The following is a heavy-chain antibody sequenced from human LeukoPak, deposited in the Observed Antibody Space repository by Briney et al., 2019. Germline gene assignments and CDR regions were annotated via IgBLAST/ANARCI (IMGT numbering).Heavy chain of an antibody. CDR1: DFTLSNAW. CDR3: FTEVPGGGY. V-gene: IGHV3-15*07. J-gene: IGHJ4*02. Sequence: GGSLRLSCAASDFTLSNAWMNWVRQAPGTGLEWVGRIKSNSDGGTTNYAAPVKGRFAISRDDSKNTLYLQMNSLKTEDTAMYYCFTEVPGGGYWGQGTPVTVSS. CDR2: IKSNSDGGTT. D-gene: IGHD3-16*01.